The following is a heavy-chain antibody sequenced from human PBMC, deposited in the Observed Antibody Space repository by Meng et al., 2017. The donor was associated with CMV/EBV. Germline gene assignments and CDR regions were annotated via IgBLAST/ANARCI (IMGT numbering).Heavy chain of an antibody. D-gene: IGHD2-15*01. CDR3: ARDLVSCSGDYYYYGMDV. V-gene: IGHV3-48*03. CDR1: GFTFSSYE. Sequence: GGSLRLSCAASGFTFSSYEMNWVRQAPGKGLEWVSYISSSGSTIYYADSVKGRFTISRDNAKNSLYLQMNSLRAEDTAVYYCARDLVSCSGDYYYYGMDVWGQGTTVTVSS. CDR2: ISSSGSTI. J-gene: IGHJ6*02.